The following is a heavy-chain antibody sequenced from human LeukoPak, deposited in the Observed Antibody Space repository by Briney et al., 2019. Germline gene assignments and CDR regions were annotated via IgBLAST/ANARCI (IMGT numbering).Heavy chain of an antibody. CDR1: GFTFSSYS. V-gene: IGHV3-21*01. J-gene: IGHJ6*02. CDR2: ISSSSSYI. CDR3: AREYQTAMVTYYYYYGMDV. Sequence: GGSLRLSCAASGFTFSSYSMNWVRQAPGKGLEWVSSISSSSSYIYYADSVKGRFTISRDNAKNSLYLQMNSLRAEDTAVYYCAREYQTAMVTYYYYYGMDVWGQGTTVTVSS. D-gene: IGHD5-18*01.